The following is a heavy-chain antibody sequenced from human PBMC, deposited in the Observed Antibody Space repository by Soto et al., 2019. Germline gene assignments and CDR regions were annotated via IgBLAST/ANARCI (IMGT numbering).Heavy chain of an antibody. Sequence: PGGSLRLSCAASGFTFSSYGMHWVRQAPGKGLEWVAVISYDGSNKYYADSVKGRFTISRDNSKNTLYLQMNSLRAEDTAVYYCAKSKQWLVRSGSGLIDYWGQGTLVTVSS. CDR1: GFTFSSYG. D-gene: IGHD6-19*01. J-gene: IGHJ4*02. CDR2: ISYDGSNK. V-gene: IGHV3-30*18. CDR3: AKSKQWLVRSGSGLIDY.